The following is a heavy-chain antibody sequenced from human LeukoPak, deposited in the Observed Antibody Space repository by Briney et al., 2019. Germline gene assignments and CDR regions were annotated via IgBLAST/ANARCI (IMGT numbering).Heavy chain of an antibody. J-gene: IGHJ4*02. CDR3: VKEDYGASLNY. Sequence: GGSLRLSCSASGFTFSSYAMHWVRQAPGKGLEYVSAISSNGGSTYYADSVKGRFTISRDNSKNTLYPQMSSLRAEDTAVYYCVKEDYGASLNYWGQGTLVTVSS. V-gene: IGHV3-64D*06. CDR2: ISSNGGST. CDR1: GFTFSSYA. D-gene: IGHD4-17*01.